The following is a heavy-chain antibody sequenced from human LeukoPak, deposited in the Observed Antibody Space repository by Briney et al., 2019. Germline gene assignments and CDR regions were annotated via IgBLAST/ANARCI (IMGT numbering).Heavy chain of an antibody. CDR2: IYTGGST. CDR1: GFTVSNYY. D-gene: IGHD7-27*01. CDR3: ARDRVYLGREDAFDI. J-gene: IGHJ3*02. V-gene: IGHV3-66*01. Sequence: GGSLRLSCAASGFTVSNYYMSWVRQAPGKGLQWVSVIYTGGSTYYADSVKGRFTISRDNSKNTLYLHMNSLRAEDTAVYYCARDRVYLGREDAFDIWGQGTMVTVSS.